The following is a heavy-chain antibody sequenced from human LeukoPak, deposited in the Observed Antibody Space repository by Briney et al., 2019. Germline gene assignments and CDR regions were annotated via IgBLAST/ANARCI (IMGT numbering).Heavy chain of an antibody. CDR1: TYTFTNYY. CDR3: VFPGGDYVYFDY. V-gene: IGHV1-46*01. J-gene: IGHJ4*02. Sequence: ASVKVSCKASTYTFTNYYIYWVRQAPVQGLEWMGLINPSSGYTTYAQKFQGRVTMTRDTPTSTVYMELNSLRSEDTAVYYCVFPGGDYVYFDYWGLGTLVTVSS. D-gene: IGHD4-17*01. CDR2: INPSSGYT.